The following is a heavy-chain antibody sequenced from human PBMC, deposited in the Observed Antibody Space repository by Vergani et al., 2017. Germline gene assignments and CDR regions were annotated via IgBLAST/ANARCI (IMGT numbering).Heavy chain of an antibody. CDR1: GGSFSGYY. Sequence: QVQLQQWGAGLLKPSETLSLTCAVYGGSFSGYYWSWIRQRPGKGLEWIGEINHSGSTNYNPSLKSRVSISVDMSKSQFSLKLSSVTAADTAVYYCARAYGDYLKTIDYWGQGTLVTVSS. CDR2: INHSGST. J-gene: IGHJ4*02. V-gene: IGHV4-34*01. D-gene: IGHD4-17*01. CDR3: ARAYGDYLKTIDY.